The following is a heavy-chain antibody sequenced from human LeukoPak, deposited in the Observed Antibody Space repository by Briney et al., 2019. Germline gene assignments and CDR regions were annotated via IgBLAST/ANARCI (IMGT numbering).Heavy chain of an antibody. CDR3: AREKYYAFWSGYFDL. Sequence: RPSETLSLTCTVSGGSISSYYWSWIRQPPGKGLEWIGYIYYSGSTNYNPSLKSRVTISVDTSKNQFSLKLSSVTAADTAVYYCAREKYYAFWSGYFDLWGRGTLVTVSS. CDR1: GGSISSYY. CDR2: IYYSGST. V-gene: IGHV4-59*01. J-gene: IGHJ2*01. D-gene: IGHD3-3*01.